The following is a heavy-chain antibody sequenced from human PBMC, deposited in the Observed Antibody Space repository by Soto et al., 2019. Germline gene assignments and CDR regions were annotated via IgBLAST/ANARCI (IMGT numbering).Heavy chain of an antibody. Sequence: PSETLSLTCTVSGGSVSSGSYYWSWIRQPPGKGLEWIGYNYYSGSTNYNPSLKSRVTISVDTSKNQFSLKLSSVTAADTAVYYCARGLRATKRFGLGWCDPWGQGTLVTVSS. CDR1: GGSVSSGSYY. J-gene: IGHJ5*02. CDR3: ARGLRATKRFGLGWCDP. D-gene: IGHD1-26*01. CDR2: NYYSGST. V-gene: IGHV4-61*01.